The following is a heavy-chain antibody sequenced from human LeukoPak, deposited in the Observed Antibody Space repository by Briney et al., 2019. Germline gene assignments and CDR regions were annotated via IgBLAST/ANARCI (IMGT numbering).Heavy chain of an antibody. CDR2: ISYSGST. CDR3: AREAAGDY. Sequence: SETLSLTCTVSGDSITSNNWNWIRQPPGKELEWIGYISYSGSTNYSPSLKSRVTMAVDTSKNQFSLKLNSVTAAETAVYYCAREAAGDYWGQGTLVTVSS. V-gene: IGHV4-59*01. J-gene: IGHJ4*02. CDR1: GDSITSNN. D-gene: IGHD3-10*01.